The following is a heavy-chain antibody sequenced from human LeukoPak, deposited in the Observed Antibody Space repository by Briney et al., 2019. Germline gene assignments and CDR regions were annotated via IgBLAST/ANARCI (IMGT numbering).Heavy chain of an antibody. CDR2: IQQHGSET. V-gene: IGHV3-7*03. Sequence: PGGSLRLSCEGSGFTFSNYWMSWVRQAPRKGLEWVANIQQHGSETYYGDSVKGRFTISRDNAKNSLYLQMNSLRAEDTALYYCAKDKAYYYGSGSPFDYWGQGTLVTVFS. D-gene: IGHD3-10*01. CDR1: GFTFSNYW. J-gene: IGHJ4*02. CDR3: AKDKAYYYGSGSPFDY.